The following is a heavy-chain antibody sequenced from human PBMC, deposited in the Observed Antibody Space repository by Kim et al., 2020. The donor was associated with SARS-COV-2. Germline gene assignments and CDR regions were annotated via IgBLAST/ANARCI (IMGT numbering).Heavy chain of an antibody. Sequence: YADSVKGRFTISRDNAKNSLYLQMTSVRAEDTAGYDCARESSGYYQAFDYWGQGTLVTVPS. V-gene: IGHV3-48*03. D-gene: IGHD3-22*01. CDR3: ARESSGYYQAFDY. J-gene: IGHJ4*02.